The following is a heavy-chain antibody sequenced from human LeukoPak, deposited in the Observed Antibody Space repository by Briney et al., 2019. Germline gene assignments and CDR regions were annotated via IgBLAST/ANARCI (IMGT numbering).Heavy chain of an antibody. D-gene: IGHD3-22*01. CDR2: IYYGGST. CDR3: AKHSHYYDSSGVTPNSFYH. CDR1: GGSISSYD. J-gene: IGHJ4*02. V-gene: IGHV4-59*08. Sequence: SETLSLTCTVSGGSISSYDWSWIRQPPGKGLEWVGYIYYGGSTNYNPSLKSRVTISVDTSKNQFSLKLSSVTAADTAVYYCAKHSHYYDSSGVTPNSFYHWGQGTLVTVSS.